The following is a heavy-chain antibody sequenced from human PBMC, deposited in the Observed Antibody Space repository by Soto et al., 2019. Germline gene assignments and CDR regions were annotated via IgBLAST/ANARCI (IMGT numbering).Heavy chain of an antibody. D-gene: IGHD2-15*01. CDR3: AKSIGYCSGGSCSNMGV. J-gene: IGHJ6*02. V-gene: IGHV3-23*01. Sequence: TGGSLRLSCAASGFTFSSYAMTWVRQAPGKGLEWVSTISGSGGGTYYADSVKGRFTISRDNSKNTLYLQMNTLRAEDTAVYYCAKSIGYCSGGSCSNMGVWGQGTTVTVSS. CDR2: ISGSGGGT. CDR1: GFTFSSYA.